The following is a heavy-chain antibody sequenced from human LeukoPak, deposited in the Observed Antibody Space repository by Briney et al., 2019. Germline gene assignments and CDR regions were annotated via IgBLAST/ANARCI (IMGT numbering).Heavy chain of an antibody. Sequence: SETLSLTCTVSGGSISSYYWSWIRQPPGKGLEWIGNIYYSGSTNYNPSLKSRVTISVDTSKNQFSLKLSSVPAADTAVYYCARRRYGDYGDNWFDPWGQGTLVTVSS. D-gene: IGHD4-17*01. CDR1: GGSISSYY. CDR3: ARRRYGDYGDNWFDP. CDR2: IYYSGST. J-gene: IGHJ5*02. V-gene: IGHV4-59*01.